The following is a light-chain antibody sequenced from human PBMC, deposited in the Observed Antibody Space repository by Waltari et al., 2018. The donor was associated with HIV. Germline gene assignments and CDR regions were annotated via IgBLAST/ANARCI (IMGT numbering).Light chain of an antibody. CDR2: AAS. J-gene: IGKJ2*01. Sequence: EVVLTQSPDTLSLSPGEGAVLSCRASQSVNSNSLAWYQQKPGQAPRLRSFAASSRATGIPDRFSGSGSGTDFTLAISGLKPEDFATYYCQQYGSSPQTFGQGTKLEIK. V-gene: IGKV3-20*01. CDR3: QQYGSSPQT. CDR1: QSVNSNS.